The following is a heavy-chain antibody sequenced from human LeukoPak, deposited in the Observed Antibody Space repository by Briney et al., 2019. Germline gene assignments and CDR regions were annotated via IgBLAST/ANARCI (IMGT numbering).Heavy chain of an antibody. Sequence: SETLSLTCTVSGGSISSYYWSWIRQPPGKGLEWIGYIYYSGSTNYNPSLKSQVTISVDTSKNQFSLKLSSVTAADTAVYYCARGLCSSTSCYLDYWGQGTLVTVSS. CDR2: IYYSGST. CDR3: ARGLCSSTSCYLDY. V-gene: IGHV4-59*12. D-gene: IGHD2-2*01. J-gene: IGHJ4*02. CDR1: GGSISSYY.